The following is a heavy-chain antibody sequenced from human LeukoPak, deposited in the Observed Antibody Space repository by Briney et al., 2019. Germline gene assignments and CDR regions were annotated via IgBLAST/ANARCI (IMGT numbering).Heavy chain of an antibody. CDR3: ARHVYCSGGSCRALFDY. Sequence: GESLKISCKGSGYSFTSYWIGWVRQMPGKGLEWMGIIYPGESDTRYSPALQGQVTISADKSISTAYLQWSSLQASDTAMYYCARHVYCSGGSCRALFDYWGQGTLVTVSS. CDR2: IYPGESDT. J-gene: IGHJ4*02. V-gene: IGHV5-51*01. D-gene: IGHD2-15*01. CDR1: GYSFTSYW.